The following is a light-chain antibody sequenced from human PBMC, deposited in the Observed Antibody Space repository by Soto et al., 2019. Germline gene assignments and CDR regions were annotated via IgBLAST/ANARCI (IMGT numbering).Light chain of an antibody. CDR1: SSDVGSYNR. CDR2: EVS. V-gene: IGLV2-18*02. Sequence: QSVLTHAASVSGSPGQSVPISCSGTSSDVGSYNRVSWYQQPPGTAPKLMIYEVSNRPSGVPDRFSGSKSGNTASLTISGPQAEDEADYYCNSYTTGNTYVFGTGTKVTVL. CDR3: NSYTTGNTYV. J-gene: IGLJ1*01.